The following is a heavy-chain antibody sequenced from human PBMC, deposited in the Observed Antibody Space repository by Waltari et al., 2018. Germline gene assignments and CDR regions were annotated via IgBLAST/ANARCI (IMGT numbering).Heavy chain of an antibody. CDR2: IYYSGST. V-gene: IGHV4-39*01. CDR1: GGSISSSSYD. Sequence: QMQLQESGPGLVKPSETLSLTCTVSGGSISSSSYDWCWIRQPPGKGLEWIGSIYYSGSTYYNPSLKSRVTISVDTSKNQFSLKLSSVTAADTAVYYCARQDGYSGSYFFDYWGQGTLVTVSS. J-gene: IGHJ4*02. D-gene: IGHD1-26*01. CDR3: ARQDGYSGSYFFDY.